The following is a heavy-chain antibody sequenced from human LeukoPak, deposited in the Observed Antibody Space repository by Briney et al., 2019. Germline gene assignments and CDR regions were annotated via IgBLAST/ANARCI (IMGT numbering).Heavy chain of an antibody. CDR1: GYTFTTYW. Sequence: GESLKTSCKGSGYTFTTYWIAWVRQLPGKGLEWLGIIYTGDSDTRYSPSFQGQVTISADKSVSTAYLQWSRLKASDTAMYYCARGHCSSTSCSGDAFDIWGRGTMVTVSS. V-gene: IGHV5-51*01. D-gene: IGHD2-2*01. J-gene: IGHJ3*02. CDR3: ARGHCSSTSCSGDAFDI. CDR2: IYTGDSDT.